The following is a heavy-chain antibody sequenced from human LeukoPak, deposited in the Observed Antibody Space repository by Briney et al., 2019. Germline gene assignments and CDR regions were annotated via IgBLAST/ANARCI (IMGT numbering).Heavy chain of an antibody. CDR3: ARAQGWERPLEF. J-gene: IGHJ4*02. CDR1: GYTFTSYY. Sequence: ASVKVSCKASGYTFTSYYMNWVRQAPGQGLEWMGITNPSGGSTSYAQKFQDRVAMTRDTSTSTVYMELSSLTSEDTAVYYCARAQGWERPLEFWGQGTLVTVSS. CDR2: TNPSGGST. D-gene: IGHD1-1*01. V-gene: IGHV1-46*01.